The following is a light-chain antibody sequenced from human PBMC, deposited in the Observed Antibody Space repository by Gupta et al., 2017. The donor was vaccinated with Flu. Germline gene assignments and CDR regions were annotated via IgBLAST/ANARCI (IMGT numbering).Light chain of an antibody. V-gene: IGKV3-15*01. CDR2: GAS. CDR3: QQYDDWPPIT. Sequence: LVITQSPDTLSVSPGERATLSCRASQSISSNLAWYQHKPGLAPRLLIYGASTRATGIADRFSGSGSGTEFTLTISSLESEDFAVYYCQQYDDWPPITFGQGTRLEIK. J-gene: IGKJ5*01. CDR1: QSISSN.